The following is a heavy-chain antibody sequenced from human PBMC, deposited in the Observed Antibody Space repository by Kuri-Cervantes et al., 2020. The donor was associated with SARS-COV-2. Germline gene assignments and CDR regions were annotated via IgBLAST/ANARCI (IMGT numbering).Heavy chain of an antibody. J-gene: IGHJ4*02. CDR1: GYRFTSYW. D-gene: IGHD1-26*01. V-gene: IGHV5-10-1*01. Sequence: GESLKISGKGCGYRFTSYWISWVRQMPGKGLEWMGRIDPSDSYTNYSPSFQGHVTISADKSSSTAYLQWSSLKASDTAMYYCARQGWELFQWSNDFDYWGQGTLVTVSS. CDR2: IDPSDSYT. CDR3: ARQGWELFQWSNDFDY.